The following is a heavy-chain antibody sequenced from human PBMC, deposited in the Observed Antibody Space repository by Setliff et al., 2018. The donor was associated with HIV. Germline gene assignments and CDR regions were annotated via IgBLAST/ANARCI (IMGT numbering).Heavy chain of an antibody. J-gene: IGHJ6*02. CDR1: GFTFSTYA. V-gene: IGHV3-23*01. CDR3: ARDGPGRARADYYGMDV. CDR2: ISGSGGGT. Sequence: SLRLSCAASGFTFSTYAMSWVRQAPGKGLEWVAAISGSGGGTYYADSVKGRFTISRDNAKNSLYLQMNSLRAEDTAVYYCARDGPGRARADYYGMDVWGQGTTVTVSS.